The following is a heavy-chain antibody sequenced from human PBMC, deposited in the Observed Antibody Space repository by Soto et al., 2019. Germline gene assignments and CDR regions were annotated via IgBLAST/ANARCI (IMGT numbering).Heavy chain of an antibody. CDR1: CGGFSGFY. CDR3: ARARAVFWSGWHYYYYMDV. V-gene: IGHV4-34*01. D-gene: IGHD3-3*01. J-gene: IGHJ6*03. Sequence: SSETPSLTSAVYCGGFSGFYWGWVPPPPREGVEWIGEINHSGSTNYNPSLKSRVTISVDTSKNQFSLKLSSVTAADTAVYYCARARAVFWSGWHYYYYMDVWGKGTTVTVSS. CDR2: INHSGST.